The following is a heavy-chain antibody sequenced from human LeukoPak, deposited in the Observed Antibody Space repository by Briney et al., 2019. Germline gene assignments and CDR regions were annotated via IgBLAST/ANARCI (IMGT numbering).Heavy chain of an antibody. V-gene: IGHV4-59*12. CDR2: IYYSGST. J-gene: IGHJ3*02. D-gene: IGHD2-8*01. CDR3: ARDHGRTSDAFDI. Sequence: SETLSLTCTVSGGSISSYYWNWIRQPPGKGLEWIGYIYYSGSTYYNPSLKSRVTISVDTSKNQFSLKLSSVTAADTAVYYCARDHGRTSDAFDIWGQGTMVTVSS. CDR1: GGSISSYY.